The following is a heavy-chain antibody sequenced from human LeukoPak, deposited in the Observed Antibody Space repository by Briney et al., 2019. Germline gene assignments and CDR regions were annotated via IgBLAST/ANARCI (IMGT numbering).Heavy chain of an antibody. D-gene: IGHD4/OR15-4a*01. V-gene: IGHV4-59*01. Sequence: SETLSLTCTVSGGSISSYYWSWIRQPPGKGLEWIGYIYYSGSTNYNPSLTSRVTMSVDTSKNQFSLKLSSVTAADTAVYYCAGLVLTYAFDIWGQGTMVTVSS. CDR1: GGSISSYY. J-gene: IGHJ3*02. CDR3: AGLVLTYAFDI. CDR2: IYYSGST.